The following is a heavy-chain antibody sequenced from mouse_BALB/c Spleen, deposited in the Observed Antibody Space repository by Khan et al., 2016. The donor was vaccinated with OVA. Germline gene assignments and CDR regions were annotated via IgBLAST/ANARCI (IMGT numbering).Heavy chain of an antibody. D-gene: IGHD2-2*01. Sequence: QVQLKESGAELMKPGASVKISCKATGYTFSSYWIEWLKQRPGHGLEWIGEILPGSGSTNYNEKFKGKATFAADPSSNTAYMQLSSRTSEDSAVYYCGPIWFWFAYWGQGSLVTGSA. CDR2: ILPGSGST. J-gene: IGHJ3*01. CDR1: GYTFSSYW. CDR3: GPIWFWFAY. V-gene: IGHV1-9*01.